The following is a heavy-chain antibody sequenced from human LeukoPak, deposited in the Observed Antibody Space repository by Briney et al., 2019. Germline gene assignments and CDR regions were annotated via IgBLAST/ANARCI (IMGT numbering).Heavy chain of an antibody. D-gene: IGHD2-8*01. V-gene: IGHV4-59*08. CDR3: ARLTNWAFDI. J-gene: IGHJ3*02. Sequence: SETLSLTCTVSGGSIRSYYWSWIRQPPGKGLEWIGYIYYSGSTSYNPSLKSRVTISLDTSKNQFSLRLSSVTAADTAVYYCARLTNWAFDIWGQGTKVTVSS. CDR2: IYYSGST. CDR1: GGSIRSYY.